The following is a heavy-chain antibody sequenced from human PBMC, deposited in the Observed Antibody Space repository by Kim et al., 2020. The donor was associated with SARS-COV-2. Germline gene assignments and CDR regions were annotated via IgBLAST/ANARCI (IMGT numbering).Heavy chain of an antibody. V-gene: IGHV4-4*07. CDR2: IYTSGST. J-gene: IGHJ5*02. CDR1: GGSISSYY. CDR3: ARIGLSSGWYWFDP. D-gene: IGHD6-19*01. Sequence: SETLSLTCTVSGGSISSYYWSWIRQPAGKGLEWIGRIYTSGSTNYNPSLKSRVTMSVDTSKNQFSLKLSSVTAADTAVYYCARIGLSSGWYWFDPWGQGTLVTVSS.